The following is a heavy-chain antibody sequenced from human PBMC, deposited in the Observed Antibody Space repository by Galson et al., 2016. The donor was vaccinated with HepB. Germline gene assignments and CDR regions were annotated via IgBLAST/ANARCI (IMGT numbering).Heavy chain of an antibody. CDR2: ISYDGSNK. CDR1: GFTFSSYG. Sequence: SLRLSCAASGFTFSSYGMHWVRQAPGKGLEWVAVISYDGSNKYYADSVKGRFTISRDNSKHTLYLQMNSLRAEDTAVYYCAKDQGILTGYFGHWGQGTLVTVSS. D-gene: IGHD3-9*01. J-gene: IGHJ4*02. CDR3: AKDQGILTGYFGH. V-gene: IGHV3-30*18.